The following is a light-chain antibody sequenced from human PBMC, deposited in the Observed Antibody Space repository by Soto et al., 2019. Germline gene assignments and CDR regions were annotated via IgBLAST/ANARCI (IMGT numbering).Light chain of an antibody. CDR3: CSYVGATTYV. J-gene: IGLJ7*01. CDR1: DSDIGAYNY. V-gene: IGLV2-14*01. CDR2: EVT. Sequence: QSALTQPASVSGFPGQSITISCTGTDSDIGAYNYVSWYQHHPGKAPTLLIHEVTNRPSGVSRRFSGSKSGNTASLTISGLRAEDEADYYCCSYVGATTYVFGSGTQLTVL.